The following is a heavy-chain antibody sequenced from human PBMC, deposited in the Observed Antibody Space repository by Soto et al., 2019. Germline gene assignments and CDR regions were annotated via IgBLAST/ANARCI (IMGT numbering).Heavy chain of an antibody. CDR3: AKRRGAGGHFDY. V-gene: IGHV3-23*01. CDR2: VSRGGST. J-gene: IGHJ4*02. D-gene: IGHD2-15*01. CDR1: GFTFTSYA. Sequence: GGSLRLSCAASGFTFTSYAMGWVRQAPGKGLECVSVVSRGGSTYYADSVTGRFIVSRDNSKNTVSLQMNSLRADDTAVYYCAKRRGAGGHFDYWGQGALVTVSS.